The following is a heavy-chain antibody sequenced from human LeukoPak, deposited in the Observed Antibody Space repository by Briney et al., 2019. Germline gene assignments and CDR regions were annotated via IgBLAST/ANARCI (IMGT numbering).Heavy chain of an antibody. Sequence: SVKVSCKASGYTFITYYMHWVRQSPGQGLEWMGIINPSGGSTSYAQKFQGRVTMTGDTSTSTVYMELSSLRSEDTAVYYCARSRLLLDYWGQGTLVTVSS. CDR3: ARSRLLLDY. D-gene: IGHD2-21*02. CDR2: INPSGGST. J-gene: IGHJ4*02. V-gene: IGHV1-46*01. CDR1: GYTFITYY.